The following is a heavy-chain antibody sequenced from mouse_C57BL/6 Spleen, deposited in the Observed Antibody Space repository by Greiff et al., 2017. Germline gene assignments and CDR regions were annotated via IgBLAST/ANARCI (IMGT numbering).Heavy chain of an antibody. CDR2: IDPETGGT. D-gene: IGHD1-1*02. CDR3: TRHPSYGWFAY. V-gene: IGHV1-15*01. CDR1: GYTFTDYE. Sequence: VQLQQSGAELVRPGASVTLSCKASGYTFTDYEMHWVKQTPVHGLEWIGAIDPETGGTAYNQKFKGKAILTADKSSSTAYMELRSLTSEDSAVYYCTRHPSYGWFAYWGQGTLVTVSA. J-gene: IGHJ3*01.